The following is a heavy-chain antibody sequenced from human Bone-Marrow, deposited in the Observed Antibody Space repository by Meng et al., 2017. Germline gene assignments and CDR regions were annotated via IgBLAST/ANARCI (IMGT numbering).Heavy chain of an antibody. CDR3: ARASSSWYPYYFDY. J-gene: IGHJ4*02. V-gene: IGHV3-30*04. CDR1: GFTFSSYA. D-gene: IGHD6-13*01. Sequence: GESLKISCAASGFTFSSYAMHWVRQAPGKGLEWVAVISYDGSNKYYADSVKGRFTISRDNSKNTLYLQMNSLRAEDTAVYYCARASSSWYPYYFDYWGQGTLVTVSS. CDR2: ISYDGSNK.